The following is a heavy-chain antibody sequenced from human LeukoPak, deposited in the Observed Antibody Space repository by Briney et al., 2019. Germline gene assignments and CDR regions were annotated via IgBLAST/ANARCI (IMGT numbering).Heavy chain of an antibody. CDR3: ARYIVSYPHDAFDI. D-gene: IGHD1-26*01. Sequence: SETLSLTCSVSDDSITMYYWTWIRQPPGKGLEWIGYVDHTGSTNFNPSLNGRVSISRDTSKNLFSLKLSSVTAADTAFYYCARYIVSYPHDAFDIWGQGTMVTVSS. J-gene: IGHJ3*02. CDR2: VDHTGST. CDR1: DDSITMYY. V-gene: IGHV4-59*01.